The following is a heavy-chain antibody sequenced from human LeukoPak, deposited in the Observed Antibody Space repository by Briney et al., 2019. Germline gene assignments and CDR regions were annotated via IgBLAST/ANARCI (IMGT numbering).Heavy chain of an antibody. J-gene: IGHJ5*02. CDR2: MNPNNGDT. D-gene: IGHD3-9*01. V-gene: IGHV1-8*01. CDR1: GYTFTSYD. Sequence: ASVKVSCKASGYTFTSYDINWVRQATGQGLEWMGWMNPNNGDTGYAQKFQGRVTMTRDTSISTAYMELSSLRSDDTAVYYCTRDRGFYDIFSDAWGQGTLVAVSS. CDR3: TRDRGFYDIFSDA.